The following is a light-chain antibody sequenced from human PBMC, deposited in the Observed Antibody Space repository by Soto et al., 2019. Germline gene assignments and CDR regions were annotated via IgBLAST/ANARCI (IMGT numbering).Light chain of an antibody. Sequence: EIVLTQSPGTLSFSARERATLSFSSSQSVSSNYLAWYQQKPGQAPRLLIFGASIRAAGLPSRFSGSGFGTDFTLTINSLQSEDAAVYYCQQYHHWPVTFGGGTKVDI. J-gene: IGKJ4*01. CDR3: QQYHHWPVT. CDR1: QSVSSN. CDR2: GAS. V-gene: IGKV3-15*01.